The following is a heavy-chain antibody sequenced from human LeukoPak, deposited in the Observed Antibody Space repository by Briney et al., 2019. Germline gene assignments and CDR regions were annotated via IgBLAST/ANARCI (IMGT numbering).Heavy chain of an antibody. J-gene: IGHJ4*02. V-gene: IGHV3-15*04. CDR2: IASKTDGGTT. CDR3: TTGIRGD. Sequence: GGSLRLSCAASGFTFSSYSMNWVRQAPGKGLEWVGRIASKTDGGTTDYAAPVKGRFTISRDDSKNTLFLQMNSLKTEDTAVYYCTTGIRGDCGQGTLVPVSS. CDR1: GFTFSSYS.